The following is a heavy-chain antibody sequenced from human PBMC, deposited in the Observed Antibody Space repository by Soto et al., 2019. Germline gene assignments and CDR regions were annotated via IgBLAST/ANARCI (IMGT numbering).Heavy chain of an antibody. CDR2: IRGSGGST. CDR1: GFMFGSYA. J-gene: IGHJ3*01. Sequence: GGSLRLSCAASGFMFGSYAMNWVRQAPGKGLEWVSGIRGSGGSTDYADSVKGRFTISRDNSKNTLYLQMNSLRAEDTAVYYWAKDRLGGGFYGSGSSYAYDLWGQGTMVTVSS. V-gene: IGHV3-23*01. CDR3: AKDRLGGGFYGSGSSYAYDL. D-gene: IGHD3-10*01.